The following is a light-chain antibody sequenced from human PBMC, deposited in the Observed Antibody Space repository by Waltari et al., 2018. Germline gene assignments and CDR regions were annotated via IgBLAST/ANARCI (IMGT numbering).Light chain of an antibody. Sequence: DIVMTQSPESLAVSLGERATINCKSSQSLISTSNNKNFLAWYQVKLGQPPKLLFYWSFTRQSGVPDRFRGSGSGTDFTLTISSLQAEDVAIYYCQQYYTMPVTFGGGTKVEIK. J-gene: IGKJ4*01. CDR1: QSLISTSNNKNF. V-gene: IGKV4-1*01. CDR2: WSF. CDR3: QQYYTMPVT.